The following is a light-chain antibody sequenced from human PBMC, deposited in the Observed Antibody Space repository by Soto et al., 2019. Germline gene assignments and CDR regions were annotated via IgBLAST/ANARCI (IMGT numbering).Light chain of an antibody. CDR3: LQRSDWPLT. J-gene: IGKJ4*01. Sequence: GKRAALSCSASQSVSLTALAWYQHKPGQAPRLLIYGASYXXTXXPPRFSGSGSGTDFTLTISSLEPEDFAVYYCLQRSDWPLTFGGGTKADI. CDR2: GAS. V-gene: IGKV3-11*01. CDR1: QSVSLTA.